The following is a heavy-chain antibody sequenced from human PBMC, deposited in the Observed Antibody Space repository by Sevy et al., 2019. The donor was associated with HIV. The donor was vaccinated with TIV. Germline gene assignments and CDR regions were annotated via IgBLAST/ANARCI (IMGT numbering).Heavy chain of an antibody. J-gene: IGHJ3*02. CDR1: GFTFSSYS. Sequence: GGSLRLSCAASGFTFSSYSMNWVRQAPGKGLEWVSSISSSSSYIYYADSVKGRFTISRDNAKNSLYLQMNSLRAEDTAVYYCASRGPRIAPSDAFDIWGQGTMVTVSS. D-gene: IGHD6-13*01. V-gene: IGHV3-21*01. CDR2: ISSSSSYI. CDR3: ASRGPRIAPSDAFDI.